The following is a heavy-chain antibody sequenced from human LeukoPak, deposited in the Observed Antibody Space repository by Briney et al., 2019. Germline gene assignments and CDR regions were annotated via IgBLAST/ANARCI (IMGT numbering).Heavy chain of an antibody. CDR3: ARAPLTTEGANWSDP. Sequence: SETLSLTCTVSGGSISSGDYYWSWIRQPPGKGPEWIGYIYYSGTTYYNPSLKSRVTISVDTSKDQFSLKLTSVTAADTAVYYCARAPLTTEGANWSDPWGQGALVTVSS. V-gene: IGHV4-30-4*08. CDR2: IYYSGTT. CDR1: GGSISSGDYY. D-gene: IGHD4-11*01. J-gene: IGHJ5*02.